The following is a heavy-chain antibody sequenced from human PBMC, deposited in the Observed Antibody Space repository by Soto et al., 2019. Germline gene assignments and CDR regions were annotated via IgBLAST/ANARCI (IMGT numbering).Heavy chain of an antibody. V-gene: IGHV4-59*01. Sequence: SATLSLTCTVSGFSIRGYYWSWIRQPPGKGLEWIGYMYNTGSTVYNPSFKSRVTISVDTSKNQFSLKLNSVTAADTAVYYCARDLWGYCGTDCYPLDVWGQGTTVT. CDR2: MYNTGST. J-gene: IGHJ6*02. D-gene: IGHD2-21*02. CDR3: ARDLWGYCGTDCYPLDV. CDR1: GFSIRGYY.